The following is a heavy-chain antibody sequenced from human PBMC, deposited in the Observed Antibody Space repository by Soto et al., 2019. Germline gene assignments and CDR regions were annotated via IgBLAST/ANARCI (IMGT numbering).Heavy chain of an antibody. D-gene: IGHD3-10*01. CDR2: TFYRSKWYN. Sequence: SQTLSLTCAISGDSVSSNSAAWNWIRQSPSRGLEWLGRTFYRSKWYNDYAESVKSRITINPDTSKNQFSLQMTSLRAEDTAVYYCVKQSGSGSYFNVGSGGHFDYWGQGTLVTVSS. CDR1: GDSVSSNSAA. V-gene: IGHV6-1*01. J-gene: IGHJ4*02. CDR3: VKQSGSGSYFNVGSGGHFDY.